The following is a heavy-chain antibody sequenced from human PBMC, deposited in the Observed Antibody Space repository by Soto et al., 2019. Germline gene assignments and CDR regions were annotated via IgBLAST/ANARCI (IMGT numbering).Heavy chain of an antibody. J-gene: IGHJ4*02. D-gene: IGHD5-12*01. CDR2: IYYSGST. Sequence: SETLSLTCTVSGGSISNYYWSWIRQPPGKGLEWIGYIYYSGSTNYNPSLKSRVTISVDTSKNQFSLKLSSVTAADTAVYYCARHGGYSYYIDYSGQATLVTVSS. V-gene: IGHV4-59*08. CDR1: GGSISNYY. CDR3: ARHGGYSYYIDY.